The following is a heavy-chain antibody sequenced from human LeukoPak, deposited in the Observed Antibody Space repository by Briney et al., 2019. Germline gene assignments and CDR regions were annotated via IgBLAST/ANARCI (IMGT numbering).Heavy chain of an antibody. D-gene: IGHD3-22*01. Sequence: ASVKVSCKASGYTFSSYGISWVRQAPGQGLEWMGGIIPIFGTANYAQKFQGRVTITTDESTSTAYMELSSLRSEDTAVYYCARSYYYDSSGLWFDPWGQGTLVTVSS. CDR1: GYTFSSYG. CDR2: IIPIFGTA. V-gene: IGHV1-69*05. CDR3: ARSYYYDSSGLWFDP. J-gene: IGHJ5*02.